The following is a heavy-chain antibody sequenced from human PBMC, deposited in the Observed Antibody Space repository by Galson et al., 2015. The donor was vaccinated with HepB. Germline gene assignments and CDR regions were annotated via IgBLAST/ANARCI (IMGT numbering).Heavy chain of an antibody. CDR3: ARARKYYYSPGTSPEYFKYGMDV. D-gene: IGHD3-10*01. J-gene: IGHJ6*02. CDR1: GFTFSSTFSDYA. V-gene: IGHV3-30-3*01. CDR2: ISGDGSDK. Sequence: SLRLSCAASGFTFSSTFSDYAMHWVRLAPGKGLEWVAVISGDGSDKYSSDSVRGRFIISRDKSRNTMYLQMNSLRVEETGVYYCARARKYYYSPGTSPEYFKYGMDVWGRGTTVTVSS.